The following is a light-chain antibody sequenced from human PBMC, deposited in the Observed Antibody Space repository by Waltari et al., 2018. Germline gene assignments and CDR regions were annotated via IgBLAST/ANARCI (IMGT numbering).Light chain of an antibody. CDR1: SGDIGTYDH. V-gene: IGLV2-8*01. CDR3: SSYAGNYIYV. CDR2: AVT. Sequence: QSALTQPPSASGSPGQSVTISCTGTSGDIGTYDHVSWDQQHPGKAPKVIVYAVTKRPPGVPDRFSGSKSGDTAFLTVSGLQAEDEADYYCSSYAGNYIYVFGTGTEVTVL. J-gene: IGLJ1*01.